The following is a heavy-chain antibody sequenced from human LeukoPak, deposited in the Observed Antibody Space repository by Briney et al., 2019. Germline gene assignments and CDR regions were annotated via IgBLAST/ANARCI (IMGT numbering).Heavy chain of an antibody. J-gene: IGHJ5*02. D-gene: IGHD6-25*01. CDR1: GYTFTSYG. CDR2: VSGHNGDT. Sequence: ASVKVSCKASGYTFTSYGVTVVRQAPGQGLEWMGWVSGHNGDTDYAQKLQGRVTMTIVTSTSTAYMELRNLISDDTAVYFCARDRHSGYSSVWYDHGGQGTLVTVSS. CDR3: ARDRHSGYSSVWYDH. V-gene: IGHV1-18*01.